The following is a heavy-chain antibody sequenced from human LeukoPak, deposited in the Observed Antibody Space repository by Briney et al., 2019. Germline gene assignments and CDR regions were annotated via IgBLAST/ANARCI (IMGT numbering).Heavy chain of an antibody. Sequence: SETLSLTCTVSGGSISSYYWSWIRQPPGKGLEWIGYIYYSGSTNYNPSLKSRVTISVDTSKNQFSLKLSSVTAADTAVYYCARVSGYSGAFDIWGQGTMVTVSS. J-gene: IGHJ3*02. V-gene: IGHV4-59*01. CDR1: GGSISSYY. CDR3: ARVSGYSGAFDI. CDR2: IYYSGST. D-gene: IGHD3-10*01.